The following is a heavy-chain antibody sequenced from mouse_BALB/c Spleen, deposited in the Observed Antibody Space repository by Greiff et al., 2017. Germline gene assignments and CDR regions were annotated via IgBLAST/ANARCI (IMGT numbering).Heavy chain of an antibody. CDR2: INPSTGYT. D-gene: IGHD1-1*01. CDR3: ACGSTHDD. CDR1: GYTFTSYW. Sequence: VQLQQSGAELAKPGASVKMSCKASGYTFTSYWMHWVKQRPGQGLEWIGYINPSTGYTEYNQKFKDKATLTADKASSTAYMQLSSLTSEDSSVYYCACGSTHDDWGQGTTLTVSS. V-gene: IGHV1-7*01. J-gene: IGHJ2*01.